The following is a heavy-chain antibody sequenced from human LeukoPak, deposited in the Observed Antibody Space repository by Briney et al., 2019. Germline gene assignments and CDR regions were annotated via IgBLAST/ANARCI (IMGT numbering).Heavy chain of an antibody. CDR3: AKSPLASCSGVKCYPLDY. V-gene: IGHV3-23*01. CDR1: GFTVSSNY. J-gene: IGHJ4*02. CDR2: ITGSTGNT. Sequence: GGSLRLFCAASGFTVSSNYMSWVRQAPGKGLEWVSAITGSTGNTYYADSVKGRFTISRDNSKSTLYLQMSNLRAEDTAIYSCAKSPLASCSGVKCYPLDYWGQGTLVTVSS. D-gene: IGHD2-15*01.